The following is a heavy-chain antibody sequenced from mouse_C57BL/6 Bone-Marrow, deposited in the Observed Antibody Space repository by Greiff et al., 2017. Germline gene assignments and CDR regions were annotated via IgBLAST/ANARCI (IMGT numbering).Heavy chain of an antibody. CDR1: GYSITSGYY. CDR3: ATYDYDEGAAMDY. D-gene: IGHD2-4*01. J-gene: IGHJ4*01. Sequence: EVQVVESGPGLVKPSQSLSLTCSVTGYSITSGYYWNWIRQFPGNKLEWMGYISYDGSNNYNPSLKNRISITRDTSKNQFFLKLNSVTTEDTATYYCATYDYDEGAAMDYWGQGTSVTVSS. V-gene: IGHV3-6*01. CDR2: ISYDGSN.